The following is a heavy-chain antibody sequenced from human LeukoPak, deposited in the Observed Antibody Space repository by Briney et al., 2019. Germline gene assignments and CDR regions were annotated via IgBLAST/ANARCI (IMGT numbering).Heavy chain of an antibody. CDR1: GYTFTSCY. D-gene: IGHD2-15*01. V-gene: IGHV1-46*01. J-gene: IGHJ5*02. Sequence: ASVKVSCKASGYTFTSCYMHWVRQAPGQGLEWMGIINPSGGSTSYAQKFQGRVTMTRDMSTSTVYMELSSLRSEDTAVYYCARNPIVVVVAATAGGWFDPWGQGTLVTVSS. CDR3: ARNPIVVVVAATAGGWFDP. CDR2: INPSGGST.